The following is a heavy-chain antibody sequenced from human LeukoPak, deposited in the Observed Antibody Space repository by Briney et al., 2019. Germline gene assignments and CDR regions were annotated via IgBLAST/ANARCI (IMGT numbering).Heavy chain of an antibody. CDR1: GFTFSSYS. J-gene: IGHJ6*03. CDR2: ISSSSSTI. D-gene: IGHD2-2*01. CDR3: ARDVVVVPAAIGAYYYYMDV. V-gene: IGHV3-48*01. Sequence: GGSLRLSCAASGFTFSSYSMNWVRQAPGKGLEWVSYISSSSSTIYYADSVKGRFTISRDNAKNSLYLQMNSLRAEDTAVYYCARDVVVVPAAIGAYYYYMDVWGKGTTVTVSS.